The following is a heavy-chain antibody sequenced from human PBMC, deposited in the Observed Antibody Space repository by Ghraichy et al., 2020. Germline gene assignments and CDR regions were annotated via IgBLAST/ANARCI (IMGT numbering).Heavy chain of an antibody. D-gene: IGHD2-8*01. V-gene: IGHV3-15*01. CDR2: IKSKTDGGTT. J-gene: IGHJ4*02. CDR3: TTVGVVMPPILHRYFDF. Sequence: GGSLRLSCAASGFTFSNAWMTWVRQAPGKGLEWVGRIKSKTDGGTTDYAAPVKGRFTISRDDSKNTLYLQMNSLRTEDTAVYFCTTVGVVMPPILHRYFDFWGQGTLVTVSS. CDR1: GFTFSNAW.